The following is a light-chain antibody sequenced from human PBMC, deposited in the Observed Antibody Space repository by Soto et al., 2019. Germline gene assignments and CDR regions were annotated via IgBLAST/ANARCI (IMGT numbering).Light chain of an antibody. V-gene: IGKV1-5*03. Sequence: DIQMTQSPSTLSGSVGDRVTITCPASQTISSWLAWYQQKPGKAPKLLIYKASTLKSGVPSRFSGNGSGTDFSLTISSLQPEDFATYYCQQSYSTPPWTFGQGTKVDIK. J-gene: IGKJ1*01. CDR1: QTISSW. CDR3: QQSYSTPPWT. CDR2: KAS.